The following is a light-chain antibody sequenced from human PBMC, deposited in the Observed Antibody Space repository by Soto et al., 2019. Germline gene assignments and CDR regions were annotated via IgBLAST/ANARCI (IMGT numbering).Light chain of an antibody. CDR1: SSDVGGYDF. J-gene: IGLJ2*01. CDR2: EVS. V-gene: IGLV2-14*01. CDR3: SSYTSSSTVV. Sequence: QSALTQPASVSGSPGQSITISCTGTSSDVGGYDFVSWYQQHPGKAPKLMIYEVSIGPQGSNRFSGSKCGNTASLTISGLQAEDEADYYCSSYTSSSTVVFGGGTKLTVL.